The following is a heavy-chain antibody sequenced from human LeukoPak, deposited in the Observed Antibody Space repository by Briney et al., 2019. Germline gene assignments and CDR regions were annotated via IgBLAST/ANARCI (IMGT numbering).Heavy chain of an antibody. CDR1: GFTFSDHH. J-gene: IGHJ6*03. CDR3: ARMKYCSGGSCYLSYYYMDV. CDR2: ISSSGSTI. V-gene: IGHV3-11*04. D-gene: IGHD2-15*01. Sequence: GGSLRLSCAASGFTFSDHHMSWIRQAPGKGLEWVSYISSSGSTIYYADSVKSRFTISRDNAKNSLYLQMNSLRAEDTAVYYCARMKYCSGGSCYLSYYYMDVWGKGTTVTVSS.